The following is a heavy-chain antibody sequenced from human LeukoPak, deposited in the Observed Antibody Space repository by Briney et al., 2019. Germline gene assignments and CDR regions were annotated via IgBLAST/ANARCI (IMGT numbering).Heavy chain of an antibody. CDR1: GGSISSYY. Sequence: SETLSLTCTVSGGSISSYYWSWIRQPAGKGLEWIGRIYTSGSTNYNPSLKSRVTMSVDTSKNQFSLKLSSVTAADTAVYYCAREERDGYNRNSFDYWGQGTLVTVSS. J-gene: IGHJ4*02. D-gene: IGHD5-24*01. CDR2: IYTSGST. CDR3: AREERDGYNRNSFDY. V-gene: IGHV4-4*07.